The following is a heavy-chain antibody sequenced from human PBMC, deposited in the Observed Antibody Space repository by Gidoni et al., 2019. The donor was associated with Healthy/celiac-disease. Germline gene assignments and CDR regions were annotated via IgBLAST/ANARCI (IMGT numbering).Heavy chain of an antibody. CDR1: GFTFSSYA. CDR3: AKDPRRNFDWLLPGGY. V-gene: IGHV3-23*01. Sequence: EVQLLESGGGLVQPGGSLRLSCAASGFTFSSYAMSWVRQDPGKGLEWASAIRGSVGSTYYADSVKGRFTISRDNSKNTLYLQMNSLRAEDTAVYYCAKDPRRNFDWLLPGGYWGQGTLVTVAS. CDR2: IRGSVGST. J-gene: IGHJ4*02. D-gene: IGHD3-9*01.